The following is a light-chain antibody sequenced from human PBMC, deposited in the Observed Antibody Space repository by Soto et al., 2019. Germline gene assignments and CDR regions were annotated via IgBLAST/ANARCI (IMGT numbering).Light chain of an antibody. Sequence: EIVMTQSPATLSESPGERATLSCRASQSVSSNLAWYQQKPGQAPRLLIYGASTRATGIPARFSGGGSGTEFTLTISGLQSEDFAVYYCQQYNSDWTFGQGTKVEIK. CDR3: QQYNSDWT. J-gene: IGKJ1*01. V-gene: IGKV3D-15*01. CDR1: QSVSSN. CDR2: GAS.